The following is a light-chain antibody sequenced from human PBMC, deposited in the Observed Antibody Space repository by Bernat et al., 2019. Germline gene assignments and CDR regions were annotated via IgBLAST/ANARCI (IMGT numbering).Light chain of an antibody. CDR2: EGS. CDR3: CSYAGSSTFV. V-gene: IGLV2-23*03. CDR1: SRDVGSYNL. J-gene: IGLJ1*01. Sequence: QSALTQPASVSGSPGQSITISCTGTSRDVGSYNLVSWYQKHPGKAPKLMIYEGSKRPSGVSNLFSGSKSGNTASLTISGLQADDEADYYCCSYAGSSTFVFGTGTKVTVL.